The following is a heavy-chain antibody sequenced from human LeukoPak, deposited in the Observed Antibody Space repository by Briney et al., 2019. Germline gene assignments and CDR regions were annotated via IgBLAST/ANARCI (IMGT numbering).Heavy chain of an antibody. CDR2: MNPNSGNT. V-gene: IGHV1-8*01. CDR3: ARGRGSSGAYGEYFQH. J-gene: IGHJ1*01. Sequence: ASVKVSCKASGDTFTSYDINWVRQATGRGLEWMGWMNPNSGNTGYAQKFQGRVTMTRNTSISTAYMELSSLRSEDTAVYYCARGRGSSGAYGEYFQHWGQGTLVTVSS. D-gene: IGHD3-10*01. CDR1: GDTFTSYD.